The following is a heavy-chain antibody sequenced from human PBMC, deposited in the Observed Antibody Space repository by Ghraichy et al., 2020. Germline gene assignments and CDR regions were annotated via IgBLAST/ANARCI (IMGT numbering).Heavy chain of an antibody. CDR2: ISPIFGAP. Sequence: SVKVSCKASGGSFRSYAISWVRQAPGQGLEWMGGISPIFGAPNYAQKFRARVTITADESTTTAYMELSSLRSEDTAVYYCARYSQWGDPFDYWGQGTLVTVSS. V-gene: IGHV1-69*13. CDR3: ARYSQWGDPFDY. D-gene: IGHD1-26*01. J-gene: IGHJ4*02. CDR1: GGSFRSYA.